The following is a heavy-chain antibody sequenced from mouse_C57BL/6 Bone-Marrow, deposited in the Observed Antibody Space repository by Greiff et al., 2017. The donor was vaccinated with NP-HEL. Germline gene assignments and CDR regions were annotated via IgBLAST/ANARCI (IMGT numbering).Heavy chain of an antibody. V-gene: IGHV1-81*01. J-gene: IGHJ2*01. CDR1: GYTFTSYG. D-gene: IGHD1-1*01. CDR3: ARVYGKKGAFDY. CDR2: IYPRSGNT. Sequence: QVQLQQSGAELARPGASVKLSCKASGYTFTSYGISWVKQRTGQGLEWIGEIYPRSGNTYYNEKFKGKATLTADKSSSTAYMELRGLTSEDSAVYFCARVYGKKGAFDYWGQGTTLTVSS.